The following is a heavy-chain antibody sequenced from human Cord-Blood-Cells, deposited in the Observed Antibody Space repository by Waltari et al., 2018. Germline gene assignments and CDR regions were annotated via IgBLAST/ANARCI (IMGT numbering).Heavy chain of an antibody. J-gene: IGHJ4*02. CDR3: ARQGPSYGDYDY. D-gene: IGHD4-17*01. CDR1: GGSISSYY. V-gene: IGHV4-59*01. CDR2: IYYSGST. Sequence: QVQLQESGPGLVKPSETLSLTCTVSGGSISSYYCSWIRQPPGKGLEWIGYIYYSGSTNYNPSLKSRVTISLDTSKNQFSLKLSSVTAADTAVYYCARQGPSYGDYDYWGQGTLVTVSS.